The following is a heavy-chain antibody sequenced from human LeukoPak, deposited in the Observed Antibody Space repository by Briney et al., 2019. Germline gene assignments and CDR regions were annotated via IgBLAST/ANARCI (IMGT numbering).Heavy chain of an antibody. CDR1: GYTFTSYG. V-gene: IGHV1-18*01. Sequence: ASVKVSCKASGYTFTSYGISWVRQAPGQGLEWMGWISAYNGNTNYAQKLQGRVTMTTDTSTSTAYMELRSLRFDDTAVYYCARADIRAIASSGGYGFDYWGQGTLVTASS. CDR3: ARADIRAIASSGGYGFDY. CDR2: ISAYNGNT. D-gene: IGHD6-19*01. J-gene: IGHJ4*02.